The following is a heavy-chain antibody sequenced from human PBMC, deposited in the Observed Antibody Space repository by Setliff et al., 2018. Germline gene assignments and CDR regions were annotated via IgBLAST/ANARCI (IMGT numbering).Heavy chain of an antibody. CDR2: IYYSGST. D-gene: IGHD5-18*01. CDR1: GGSFSGYH. Sequence: KTSETLSLTCAVYGGSFSGYHWGWIRQPPGKGLEYIGSIYYSGSTYYNASLKSRVTISVDTSKNQFSLKLSSVTAADTAVYYCVRQGLDTGRTRWWFDPWGQGTLVTVSS. J-gene: IGHJ5*02. V-gene: IGHV4-39*01. CDR3: VRQGLDTGRTRWWFDP.